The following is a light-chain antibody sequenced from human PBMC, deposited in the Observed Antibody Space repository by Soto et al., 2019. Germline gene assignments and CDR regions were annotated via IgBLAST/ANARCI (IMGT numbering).Light chain of an antibody. J-gene: IGLJ3*02. CDR2: TND. CDR1: SSNIGKNA. V-gene: IGLV1-44*01. CDR3: AAWDDSLNGPV. Sequence: QPVLTQPPSASGTPGQRVTISCSGSSSNIGKNAVNWYQQLPGTAPKLLIYTNDQRPSGVPDRFSGSKSGTSASLAISGLQSEDEADYYCAAWDDSLNGPVFGGGTKVTVL.